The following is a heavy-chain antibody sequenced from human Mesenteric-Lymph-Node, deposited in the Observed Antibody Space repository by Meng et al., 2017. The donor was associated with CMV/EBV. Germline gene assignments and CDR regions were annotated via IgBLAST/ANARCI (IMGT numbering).Heavy chain of an antibody. V-gene: IGHV4-34*01. D-gene: IGHD1-1*01. J-gene: IGHJ5*02. CDR3: ARGRTVNT. CDR1: IGSFSDSY. CDR2: INHGGRT. Sequence: LSLTCAVYIGSFSDSYWNWIRQPPGKGLEWIGEINHGGRTNYNPSLKSRVTISVDTSKNQFSLKLTSVTAADTAVYYCARGRTVNTWGQGTLVTVSS.